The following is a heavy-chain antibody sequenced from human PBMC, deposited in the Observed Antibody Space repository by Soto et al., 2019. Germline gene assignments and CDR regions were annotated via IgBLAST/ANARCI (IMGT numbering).Heavy chain of an antibody. Sequence: ASLQVCCKASGVTFNRHDMRWVRQAPGQGLEWMGGIIPMFGTPHYAEKFQDRVTITADESTGTAYLELSSLTSEDTAVYYCATSEGRDGYSFDYWGPGTLVTVSS. CDR2: IIPMFGTP. J-gene: IGHJ4*02. D-gene: IGHD5-12*01. CDR1: GVTFNRHD. V-gene: IGHV1-69*13. CDR3: ATSEGRDGYSFDY.